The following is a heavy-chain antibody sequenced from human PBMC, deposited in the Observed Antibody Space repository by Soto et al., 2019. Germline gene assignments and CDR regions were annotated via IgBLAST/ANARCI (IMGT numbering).Heavy chain of an antibody. CDR1: GYTFTSYG. CDR2: ISAYNGNT. CDR3: ARAGIVATIRGVFDP. V-gene: IGHV1-18*01. J-gene: IGHJ5*02. D-gene: IGHD5-12*01. Sequence: ASVKVSCKASGYTFTSYGISWVRQAPGQGLEWMGWISAYNGNTNYAQKLQGRVTMTTDTSTSTAYMELRSLRSDDTAVYYCARAGIVATIRGVFDPWGQGTLVTVSS.